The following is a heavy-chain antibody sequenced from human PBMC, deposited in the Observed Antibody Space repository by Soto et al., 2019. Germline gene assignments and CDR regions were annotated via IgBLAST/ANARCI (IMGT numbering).Heavy chain of an antibody. J-gene: IGHJ4*02. D-gene: IGHD4-17*01. CDR2: IIPIFGTA. CDR3: ARAYGAYVGEDY. Sequence: QVQLVQSGAEVKKPGSSVKVSCKASGGTFSSYAISWVRQSPGQGLEWMGGIIPIFGTANDAQKFQGGVTITADESTRTAYMELSSLRYEDTAVYYCARAYGAYVGEDYWGQGTLVTVSS. CDR1: GGTFSSYA. V-gene: IGHV1-69*01.